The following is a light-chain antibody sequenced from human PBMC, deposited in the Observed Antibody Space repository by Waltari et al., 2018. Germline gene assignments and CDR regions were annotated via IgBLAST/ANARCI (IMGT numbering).Light chain of an antibody. J-gene: IGLJ2*01. Sequence: QSVLTQPPSASGTPRQRVTISCSGSNSNIGRTTLNWYQQFPGAAPTLLVYNKFQRPSGVPDRFSGSKSGTSASLAILGVRPEDEADYYCATWDDSLNGPVFGGGTKLTVL. CDR3: ATWDDSLNGPV. CDR1: NSNIGRTT. V-gene: IGLV1-44*01. CDR2: NKF.